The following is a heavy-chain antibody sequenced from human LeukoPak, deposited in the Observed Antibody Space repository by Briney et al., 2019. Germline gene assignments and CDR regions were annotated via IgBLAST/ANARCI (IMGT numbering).Heavy chain of an antibody. CDR3: AKTYYDFWSGYHDY. D-gene: IGHD3-3*01. J-gene: IGHJ4*02. Sequence: PGGSLRLSCAAFGFTFSSYAMSWVRQAPGKGLEWVSAISGSGGSTYYADSVKGRFTISRDNSKNTLYLQMNSLRAEDTAVYYCAKTYYDFWSGYHDYWGQGTLVTVSS. CDR1: GFTFSSYA. V-gene: IGHV3-23*01. CDR2: ISGSGGST.